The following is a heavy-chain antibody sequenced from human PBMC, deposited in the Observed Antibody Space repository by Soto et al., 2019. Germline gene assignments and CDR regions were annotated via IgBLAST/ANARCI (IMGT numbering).Heavy chain of an antibody. CDR2: IYYSGST. D-gene: IGHD2-8*01. J-gene: IGHJ4*02. Sequence: PSETLSLTCTVSGGSISSYYWIWIRQPPGKGLEWIGYIYYSGSTNYNPSLKSRVTISVDTSKNQFSLKLSSVTAADTAVYYCARDRMGILYDYWGQGTLVTVSS. V-gene: IGHV4-59*01. CDR3: ARDRMGILYDY. CDR1: GGSISSYY.